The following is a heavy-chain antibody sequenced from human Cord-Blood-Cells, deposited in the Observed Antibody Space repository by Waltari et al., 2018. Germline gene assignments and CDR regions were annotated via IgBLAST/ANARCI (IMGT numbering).Heavy chain of an antibody. CDR2: IKQDGSEK. V-gene: IGHV3-7*05. J-gene: IGHJ4*02. Sequence: EVQLVESGGGLVQPGGSLRLSCAASGFTFSSHWMSWVRQAPGKGLEWVANIKQDGSEKYYVDSVKGRFTISRDNAKNSLYLQMNSLRAEDTAVYYCARDPGCIIDWGQGTLVTVSS. D-gene: IGHD2-15*01. CDR1: GFTFSSHW. CDR3: ARDPGCIID.